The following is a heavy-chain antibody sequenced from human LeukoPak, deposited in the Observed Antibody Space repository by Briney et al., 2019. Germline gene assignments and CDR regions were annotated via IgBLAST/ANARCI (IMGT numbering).Heavy chain of an antibody. D-gene: IGHD3-3*01. CDR3: ARSRGRTYYDFWSGYHHTSYFDY. CDR2: MNPNSGNT. CDR1: GYTFTSYD. Sequence: ASVKVSCKASGYTFTSYDINWVRQATGQGLEWMGWMNPNSGNTGYAQKFQGRVTITRNTSISTAYMELSSLRSEDTAVYYCARSRGRTYYDFWSGYHHTSYFDYWGQGTLVTVSS. V-gene: IGHV1-8*03. J-gene: IGHJ4*02.